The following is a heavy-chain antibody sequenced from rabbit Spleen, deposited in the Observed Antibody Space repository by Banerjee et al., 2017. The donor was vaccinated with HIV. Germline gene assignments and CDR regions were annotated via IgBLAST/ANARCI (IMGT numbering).Heavy chain of an antibody. CDR1: GFSFSSNDY. D-gene: IGHD8-1*01. J-gene: IGHJ6*01. CDR3: ARDTGSSFSSYGMDL. CDR2: IAGSSSAFT. V-gene: IGHV1S40*01. Sequence: QSLEESGGGLVQPEGSLALTCKASGFSFSSNDYICWVRQAPGKGLEWISCIAGSSSAFTYSATWAKGRFTISKASSTTVTLQMTSLTVADTAPYFCARDTGSSFSSYGMDLWGPGTLVTVS.